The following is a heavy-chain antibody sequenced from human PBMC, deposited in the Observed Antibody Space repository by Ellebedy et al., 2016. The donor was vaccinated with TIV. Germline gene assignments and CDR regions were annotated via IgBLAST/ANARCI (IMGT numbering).Heavy chain of an antibody. D-gene: IGHD3-10*01. Sequence: PGGSLRLSCAASGFTFSNSWMQWVRQVPGKGLVWVSHINNDGNTTTYADSVKGRFTISRDNAKNTLYLQMNSLRAEDTAVYYCARDRLASGSYYWGQGTLVTVSS. CDR3: ARDRLASGSYY. CDR2: INNDGNTT. CDR1: GFTFSNSW. J-gene: IGHJ4*02. V-gene: IGHV3-74*03.